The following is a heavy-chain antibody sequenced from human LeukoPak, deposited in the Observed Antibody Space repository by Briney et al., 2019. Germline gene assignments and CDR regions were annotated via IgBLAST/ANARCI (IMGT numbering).Heavy chain of an antibody. CDR1: RFTFSSYS. D-gene: IGHD3/OR15-3a*01. Sequence: GGSLRLSCAASRFTFSSYSMNWVRQAPGKGLEWVSSISSSSSYIYYADSLKGRFTISRDNAKNSLYLQMNSLRAEDTAVYYCARKRTGYCDYWGQGTLVTVSS. CDR2: ISSSSSYI. J-gene: IGHJ4*02. CDR3: ARKRTGYCDY. V-gene: IGHV3-21*06.